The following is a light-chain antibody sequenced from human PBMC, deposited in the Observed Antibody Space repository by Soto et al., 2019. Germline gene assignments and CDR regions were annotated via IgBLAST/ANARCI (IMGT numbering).Light chain of an antibody. CDR2: DVN. V-gene: IGLV2-14*03. CDR1: SSDVGGYNY. J-gene: IGLJ2*01. CDR3: SSYTSSSALIL. Sequence: QSVLTQPASVPGSPGQSITISCTGTSSDVGGYNYVSWYQQHPGNAPKLMIYDVNSRPSGVSNRFSGSKSGNTASLTISGLQAEDEADYYCSSYTSSSALILFXGGTQLTVL.